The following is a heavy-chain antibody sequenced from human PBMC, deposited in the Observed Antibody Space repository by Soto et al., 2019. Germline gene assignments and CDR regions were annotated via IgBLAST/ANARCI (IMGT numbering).Heavy chain of an antibody. J-gene: IGHJ1*01. D-gene: IGHD3-3*01. CDR3: AKVEEWMIYTAEYFQH. Sequence: EVHLLESGGGLVRPGESLRLSCAASEFMFSNSTMGCVRQAPGRGLEWVSSISSSGTTTYSAGSVKGRFTVSRDNSKNTLYLQLNSLRVEDTALYYCAKVEEWMIYTAEYFQHWGQCTLVTVST. CDR2: ISSSGTTT. V-gene: IGHV3-23*01. CDR1: EFMFSNST.